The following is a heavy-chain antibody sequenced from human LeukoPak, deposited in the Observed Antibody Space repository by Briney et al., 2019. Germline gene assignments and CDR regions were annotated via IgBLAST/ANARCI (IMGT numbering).Heavy chain of an antibody. V-gene: IGHV3-21*01. CDR1: GFTFSSYS. J-gene: IGHJ5*02. Sequence: GGALRLSCAASGFTFSSYSMNWVRQAPGKGLEWVSSISSSSSYIYYADSVKGRFTISRDNAKNSLYLQMNCLRAEDTAVYYCAREPEGLLSWFHPWAQGTLVTVSS. CDR3: AREPEGLLSWFHP. D-gene: IGHD1-14*01. CDR2: ISSSSSYI.